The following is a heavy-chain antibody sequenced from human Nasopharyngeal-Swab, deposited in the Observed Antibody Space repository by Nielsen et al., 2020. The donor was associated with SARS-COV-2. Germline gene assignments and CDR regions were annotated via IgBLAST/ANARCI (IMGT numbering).Heavy chain of an antibody. V-gene: IGHV1-24*01. CDR3: TTVAGSYGRFDY. Sequence: ASAKVSCKVSGYTLTELSMHWVRQAPGKGLEWVGGFDPKDGETIYEQKFQGRVTMTEDTPTDTAYMELSSLTSEDTAVYYCTTVAGSYGRFDYWGQGTLVTVSS. J-gene: IGHJ4*02. CDR1: GYTLTELS. CDR2: FDPKDGET. D-gene: IGHD1-26*01.